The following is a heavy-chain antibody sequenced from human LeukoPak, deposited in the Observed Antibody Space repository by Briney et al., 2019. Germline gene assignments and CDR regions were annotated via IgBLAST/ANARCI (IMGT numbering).Heavy chain of an antibody. V-gene: IGHV4-59*01. J-gene: IGHJ1*01. CDR3: ARGGWYPESFRH. D-gene: IGHD6-19*01. CDR2: IYYSGST. Sequence: SETLSLTCTVSGGSISSYYWNWIRQPPGKGLEWIGYIYYSGSTNYNPSLKSRVTISVDTSKNQFSLKLSSVTAADTAVYYCARGGWYPESFRHWGQGALVTVSS. CDR1: GGSISSYY.